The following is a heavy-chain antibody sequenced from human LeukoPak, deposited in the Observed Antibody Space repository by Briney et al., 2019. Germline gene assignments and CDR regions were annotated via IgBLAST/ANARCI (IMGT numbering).Heavy chain of an antibody. CDR1: GFTFSSYA. CDR2: ISYDGSNK. V-gene: IGHV3-30*04. J-gene: IGHJ4*02. Sequence: GGSLRLSCAASGFTFSSYAMHWVRQAPGKGLEWVAVISYDGSNKYYADSVKGRFTISRDNSKNTLYLQMNSLRAEDTAVYYCARGRITTVRGVFDYWGQGTLVTVSS. CDR3: ARGRITTVRGVFDY. D-gene: IGHD3-10*01.